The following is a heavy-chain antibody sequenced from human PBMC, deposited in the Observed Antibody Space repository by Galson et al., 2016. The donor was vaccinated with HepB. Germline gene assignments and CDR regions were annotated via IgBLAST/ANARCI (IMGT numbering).Heavy chain of an antibody. J-gene: IGHJ4*02. CDR1: GGSISSSSYY. D-gene: IGHD3-9*01. Sequence: ETLSLTCTVSGGSISSSSYYWGWIRQPPGKGLEWIGSIYYTENDYYNPSLRRRVTISVDTSKNQFSLRLRSVTAADTAVCYCARQPSPDTVLVNYFDYWGQGTLITVSS. CDR3: ARQPSPDTVLVNYFDY. CDR2: IYYTEND. V-gene: IGHV4-39*01.